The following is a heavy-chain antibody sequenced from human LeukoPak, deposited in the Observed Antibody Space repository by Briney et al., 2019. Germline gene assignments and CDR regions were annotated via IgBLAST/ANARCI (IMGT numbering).Heavy chain of an antibody. CDR1: GFTLSDHY. CDR2: SRHKAKRYST. J-gene: IGHJ3*02. D-gene: IGHD6-13*01. CDR3: TRVLAAAANALDI. V-gene: IGHV3-72*01. Sequence: PGGSLRLSCAASGFTLSDHYMDWVRQAPGKGLEWVGRSRHKAKRYSTEYAASVKGRFTISRDDSKNSLYLQMSSLKTEDTAVYYCTRVLAAAANALDIWGQGTMVTVSS.